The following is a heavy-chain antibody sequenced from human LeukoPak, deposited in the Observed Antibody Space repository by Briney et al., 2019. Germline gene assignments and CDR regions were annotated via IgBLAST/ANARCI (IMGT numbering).Heavy chain of an antibody. Sequence: GGSLRLSCAASGFTFSSYWMRWVRQAPGKGLEWVANINQDGGQKNYMDSVKGRFTVSRDNAGNSLFLQMNSLRVEDTAVYYCARDEEMVVAGYWGQGTLVTVSS. V-gene: IGHV3-7*01. J-gene: IGHJ4*02. CDR1: GFTFSSYW. CDR3: ARDEEMVVAGY. CDR2: INQDGGQK. D-gene: IGHD2-15*01.